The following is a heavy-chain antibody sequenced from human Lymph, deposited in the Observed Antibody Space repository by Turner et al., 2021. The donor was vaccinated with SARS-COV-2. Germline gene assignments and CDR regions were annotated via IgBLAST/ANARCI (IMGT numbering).Heavy chain of an antibody. CDR1: GFTFSNYA. J-gene: IGHJ3*02. D-gene: IGHD5-12*01. Sequence: QVQLVESGGGVVQPGRSLRLSCAASGFTFSNYAIHWVRQAPGKGLEWVAVISYDGSNKFYADSVKGRFTISRDNSKNTLYLQMNSLRAEDTAVYYCARDFPPQDGYNPAGGFDIWGQGTMVSVSS. CDR3: ARDFPPQDGYNPAGGFDI. V-gene: IGHV3-30-3*01. CDR2: ISYDGSNK.